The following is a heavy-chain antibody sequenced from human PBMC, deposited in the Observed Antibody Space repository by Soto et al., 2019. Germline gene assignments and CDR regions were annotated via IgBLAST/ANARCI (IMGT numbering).Heavy chain of an antibody. V-gene: IGHV4-59*01. CDR3: AREDFWSGYYPSYCFDY. D-gene: IGHD3-3*01. CDR2: IYYSGST. Sequence: PSETLSLTCTVSGGSISSYYWSRIRQPPGKGLEWIGYIYYSGSTNYNPSLKSRVTISVDTSKNQFSLKLSSVTAADTAVYYCAREDFWSGYYPSYCFDYWGQGTLVTVSS. CDR1: GGSISSYY. J-gene: IGHJ4*02.